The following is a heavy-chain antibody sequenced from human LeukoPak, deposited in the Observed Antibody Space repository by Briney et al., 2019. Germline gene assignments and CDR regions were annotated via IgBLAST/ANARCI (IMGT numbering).Heavy chain of an antibody. CDR2: IYPGDYDT. CDR1: GYSFSNYW. Sequence: GESLNISCKGSGYSFSNYWIAWVRQMPRKGLEYMGIIYPGDYDTRYSPSFRGQVTISVDKSISTAYLQWTSPKASDTAIYYCARAPTSVSNPYYFDSWGQGTLVTVSS. J-gene: IGHJ4*02. CDR3: ARAPTSVSNPYYFDS. D-gene: IGHD4-11*01. V-gene: IGHV5-51*01.